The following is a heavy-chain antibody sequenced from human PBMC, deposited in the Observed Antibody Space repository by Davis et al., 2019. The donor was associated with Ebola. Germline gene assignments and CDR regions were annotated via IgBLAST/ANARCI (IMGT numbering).Heavy chain of an antibody. CDR2: INHSGST. D-gene: IGHD6-19*01. CDR1: GGSFSGYY. V-gene: IGHV4-34*01. CDR3: ARVLAVAGQPPDY. J-gene: IGHJ4*02. Sequence: PSETLSLTCAVYGGSFSGYYWSWIRQPPGKGLEWIGEINHSGSTNYNPSLKSRVTISVDTSKNQFSLKLSSVTAADTAVYYCARVLAVAGQPPDYWGQGTLVTVSS.